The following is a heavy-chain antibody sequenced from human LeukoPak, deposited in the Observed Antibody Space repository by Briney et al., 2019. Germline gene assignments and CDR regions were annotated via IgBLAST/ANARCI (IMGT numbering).Heavy chain of an antibody. V-gene: IGHV3-30*03. CDR1: GFTFSSYS. Sequence: GGSLRLSCAASGFTFSSYSMHWVRQAPGKGLEWVAVISYDGSNKNYADSVRGRFTISRDSSKDTLYLEMNSLRPEDTAVYYCARDHYTSGWNQGPDYWGQGALVTVSS. CDR3: ARDHYTSGWNQGPDY. D-gene: IGHD6-19*01. J-gene: IGHJ4*02. CDR2: ISYDGSNK.